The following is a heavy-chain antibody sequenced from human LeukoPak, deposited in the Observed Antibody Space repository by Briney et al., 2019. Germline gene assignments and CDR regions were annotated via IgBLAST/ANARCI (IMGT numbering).Heavy chain of an antibody. CDR3: ARNYCSSTSCYVLGNAFDI. Sequence: SETLSLTCTVSGGSISSSSYYWGWIRQPPGKGLEWIGSIYYSGSTYYNPSLKSRVTISVDTSKNQFSLKLSSVTAADTAVYYCARNYCSSTSCYVLGNAFDIWGQGTMVTVSS. V-gene: IGHV4-39*07. CDR1: GGSISSSSYY. J-gene: IGHJ3*02. CDR2: IYYSGST. D-gene: IGHD2-2*01.